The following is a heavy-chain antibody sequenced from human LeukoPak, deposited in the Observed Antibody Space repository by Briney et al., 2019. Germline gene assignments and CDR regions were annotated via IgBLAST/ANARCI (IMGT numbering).Heavy chain of an antibody. D-gene: IGHD2-2*01. CDR2: VSYSGTT. Sequence: PSETLSLTCTVSGGSISSSTYYWGWVRQPPGKGLEWIGSVSYSGTTYYNTSLRSRVTISIDTSRNQFSLKVTSVTAADTAVYYCARETPAVRNNCFDPWGQGTLVTVSS. V-gene: IGHV4-39*02. CDR1: GGSISSSTYY. J-gene: IGHJ5*02. CDR3: ARETPAVRNNCFDP.